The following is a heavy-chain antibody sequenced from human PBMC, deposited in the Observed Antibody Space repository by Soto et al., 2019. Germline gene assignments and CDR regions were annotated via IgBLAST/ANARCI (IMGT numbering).Heavy chain of an antibody. D-gene: IGHD6-19*01. Sequence: QVQLQESGPGLVQPSQNLSLTYTDSRGSVSSGDYWWSCLRLSPGKGLEWIGYISHSGSTYYNPSLRSRVTISVDTSKNDFSVDLTSVTASDTALYYCARASSGWYFDCWGQGTLVTVSS. CDR1: RGSVSSGDYW. CDR3: ARASSGWYFDC. V-gene: IGHV4-30-4*01. J-gene: IGHJ4*02. CDR2: ISHSGST.